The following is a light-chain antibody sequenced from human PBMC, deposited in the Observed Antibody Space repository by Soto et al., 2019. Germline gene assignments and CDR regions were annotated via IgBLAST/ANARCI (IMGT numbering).Light chain of an antibody. CDR3: QQYAGSPRT. Sequence: EIVLTQSPGTLSSSPGETATLSCRASQSVRSNSLAWYQQKPGQAPRLLIYDASSRATGIPDRFSGSGSDTDFPLTISRLEPEDFAVYYCQQYAGSPRTFGQGTKLEIK. J-gene: IGKJ2*01. CDR1: QSVRSNS. CDR2: DAS. V-gene: IGKV3-20*01.